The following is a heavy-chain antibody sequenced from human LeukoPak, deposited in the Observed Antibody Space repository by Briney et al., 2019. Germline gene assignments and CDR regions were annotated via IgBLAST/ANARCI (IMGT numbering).Heavy chain of an antibody. V-gene: IGHV4-4*09. Sequence: SETLSLTCTVSGGSISSYYWSWIRQPPGKGLEGIGYIYTSGSTNYNPSLKSRVTISVDTSKNQFSLKLSSVTAADTAVYYCARLGYCSGGSCYTADGYMDVWGKGTTVTVSS. J-gene: IGHJ6*03. CDR2: IYTSGST. D-gene: IGHD2-15*01. CDR1: GGSISSYY. CDR3: ARLGYCSGGSCYTADGYMDV.